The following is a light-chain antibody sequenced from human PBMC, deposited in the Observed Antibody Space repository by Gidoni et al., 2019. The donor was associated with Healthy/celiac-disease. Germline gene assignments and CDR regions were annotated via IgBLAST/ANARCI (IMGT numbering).Light chain of an antibody. CDR3: NSRDSSGNHVV. J-gene: IGLJ2*01. Sequence: SSESTQDPAVSAALGQTVRITCQGYSLRRYYASWYQQKPGQAPVLVIYGKNNRPSGTPDRFSGSSSGNTASLTITGAQAEDEADYYCNSRDSSGNHVVFGGGTKLTVL. CDR2: GKN. CDR1: SLRRYY. V-gene: IGLV3-19*01.